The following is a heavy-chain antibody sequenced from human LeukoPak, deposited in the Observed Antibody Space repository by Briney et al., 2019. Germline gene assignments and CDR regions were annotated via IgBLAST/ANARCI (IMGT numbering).Heavy chain of an antibody. V-gene: IGHV4-39*07. CDR1: GGSISSTGYY. D-gene: IGHD3-9*01. CDR3: ARDRVYDILTGYYKRWFDP. CDR2: IYYSGST. J-gene: IGHJ5*02. Sequence: SETLSLTCTVSGGSISSTGYYWGWIRQPPGKGLEWIGSIYYSGSTYYNPSLKSRVTISVDTSKNQFSLKLSSVTAADTAVYYCARDRVYDILTGYYKRWFDPWGQGTLVTVSS.